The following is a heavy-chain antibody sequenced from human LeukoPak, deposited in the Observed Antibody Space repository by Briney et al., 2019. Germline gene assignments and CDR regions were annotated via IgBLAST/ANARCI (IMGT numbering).Heavy chain of an antibody. J-gene: IGHJ4*02. D-gene: IGHD3-22*01. CDR3: AKGGITMIVVAYFDY. Sequence: GGSLRLSCAASGFTFSSYGMHWVRQAPGKGLEWVAVISYDGSNKYYADSVKGRFTISRDNSKNTLYLQMNSLRAEDTAVYYCAKGGITMIVVAYFDYWGQGTLVTVSS. V-gene: IGHV3-30*18. CDR2: ISYDGSNK. CDR1: GFTFSSYG.